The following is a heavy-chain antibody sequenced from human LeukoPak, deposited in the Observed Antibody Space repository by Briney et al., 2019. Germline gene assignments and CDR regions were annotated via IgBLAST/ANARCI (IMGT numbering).Heavy chain of an antibody. D-gene: IGHD1-26*01. V-gene: IGHV1-2*02. CDR3: ARVYGSHDAFDI. Sequence: ASVKVSCKASGYTFTGYYMHWVRQAPGQGLEWMGWINPNSGGTNCAQKFQGRVTMTRDTSISTAYMELSRLRSDDTAVYYCARVYGSHDAFDIWGQGTMVTVSS. CDR1: GYTFTGYY. CDR2: INPNSGGT. J-gene: IGHJ3*02.